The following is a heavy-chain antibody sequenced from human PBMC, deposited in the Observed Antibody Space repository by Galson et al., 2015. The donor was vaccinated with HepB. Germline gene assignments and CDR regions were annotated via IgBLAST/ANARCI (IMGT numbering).Heavy chain of an antibody. D-gene: IGHD6-13*01. CDR3: AHSVRIAGLGWFDP. CDR2: IYWNDDK. V-gene: IGHV2-5*01. CDR1: GSSLSTSGVG. Sequence: PALVKPTQTLTLTCTFFGSSLSTSGVGVGWIRQPPGKALEWLALIYWNDDKRYSPSLKSRLTITKDTSKKQVVLTMTNVDPVDTATYYCAHSVRIAGLGWFDPWGQGTLVTVSS. J-gene: IGHJ5*02.